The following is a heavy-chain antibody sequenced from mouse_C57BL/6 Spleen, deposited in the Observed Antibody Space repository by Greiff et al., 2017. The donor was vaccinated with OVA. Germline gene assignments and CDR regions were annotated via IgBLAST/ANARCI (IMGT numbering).Heavy chain of an antibody. CDR1: GYTFTSYW. Sequence: VQLQQPGAELVKPGASVKLSCKASGYTFTSYWMHWVKQRPGQGLEWIGMIHPNSGSTNYNEKFKSKATLTVDKSSSTAYMQLSSLTSEDSAVYDCARSGYYGSSWDYAMDYWGQGTSVTVSS. CDR3: ARSGYYGSSWDYAMDY. CDR2: IHPNSGST. V-gene: IGHV1-64*01. J-gene: IGHJ4*01. D-gene: IGHD1-1*01.